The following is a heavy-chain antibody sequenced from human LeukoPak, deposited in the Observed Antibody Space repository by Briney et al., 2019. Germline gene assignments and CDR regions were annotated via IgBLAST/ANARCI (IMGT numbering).Heavy chain of an antibody. CDR1: GFTFSSYG. D-gene: IGHD2-2*01. CDR2: IRYDGSNK. CDR3: ARSDIVVVPATSVFIEFDP. Sequence: GGSLRLSCAASGFTFSSYGMHWVRQAPGKGLEWVAFIRYDGSNKYYAGSVKGRFTISRDNSKNTLYLQMNSLRAEDTAVYYCARSDIVVVPATSVFIEFDPWGQGTLVTVSS. V-gene: IGHV3-30*02. J-gene: IGHJ5*02.